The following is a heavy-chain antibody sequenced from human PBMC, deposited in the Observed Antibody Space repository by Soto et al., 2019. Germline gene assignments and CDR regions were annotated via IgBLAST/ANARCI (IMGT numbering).Heavy chain of an antibody. Sequence: SETLSLTCVVYGGSLTGYYWTWIRQPPGRGLEWIGEINPTGSPKYNPSLMSRVTISVDTSKNQFSMKLSSVTAADTAVFYCARSREQWLVDAFDIWGQGTMVTVSS. D-gene: IGHD6-19*01. CDR2: INPTGSP. J-gene: IGHJ3*02. CDR1: GGSLTGYY. CDR3: ARSREQWLVDAFDI. V-gene: IGHV4-34*01.